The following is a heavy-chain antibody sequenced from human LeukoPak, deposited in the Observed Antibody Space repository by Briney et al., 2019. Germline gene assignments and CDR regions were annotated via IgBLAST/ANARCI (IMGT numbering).Heavy chain of an antibody. Sequence: SETLSLTCSVSGGSISSYYWSWIRQPAGKGLEWIGRIYTSGSTNYNPSLKSRVTMSVDTSKNQFSLKLSSVAAADTAVYYCARGYCSSTSCQSGDYWGQGTLVTVSS. D-gene: IGHD2-2*01. CDR1: GGSISSYY. CDR2: IYTSGST. CDR3: ARGYCSSTSCQSGDY. J-gene: IGHJ4*02. V-gene: IGHV4-4*07.